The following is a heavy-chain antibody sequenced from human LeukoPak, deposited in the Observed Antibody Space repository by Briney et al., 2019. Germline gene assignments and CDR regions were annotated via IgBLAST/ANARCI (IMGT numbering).Heavy chain of an antibody. J-gene: IGHJ4*02. CDR2: ISSSGSTV. CDR1: GFTFSTYE. V-gene: IGHV3-48*03. Sequence: QPGGSLRLSCVASGFTFSTYEMHWVRQAPGKGLEWVSDISSSGSTVYYADSVKGRFTTSRDNAKNFLYLQMHSLRAEDTAVYYCSLRAVASPQEYWGQGTLVTVSS. D-gene: IGHD6-19*01. CDR3: SLRAVASPQEY.